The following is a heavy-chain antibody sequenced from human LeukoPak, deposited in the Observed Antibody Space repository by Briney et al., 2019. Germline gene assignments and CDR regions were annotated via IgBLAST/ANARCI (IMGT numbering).Heavy chain of an antibody. V-gene: IGHV1-18*01. J-gene: IGHJ4*02. Sequence: ASVKVSCKASGYTFTTYGISWVRQAPGQGLEWMGWSSAYNGNTNYAQQLQGRVTMTTDTSTSTASMELRSLRSDDTAVYYCARDYCSGGNCYSELDYWGQGTLVTVSS. CDR1: GYTFTTYG. D-gene: IGHD2-15*01. CDR2: SSAYNGNT. CDR3: ARDYCSGGNCYSELDY.